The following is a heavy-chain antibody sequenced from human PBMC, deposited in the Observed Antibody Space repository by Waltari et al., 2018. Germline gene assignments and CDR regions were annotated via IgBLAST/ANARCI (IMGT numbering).Heavy chain of an antibody. D-gene: IGHD3-22*01. CDR2: ISTEETTT. J-gene: IGHJ4*02. CDR1: GFIFSDFW. Sequence: EEQLLESGGGLVQPGGSLKLSCAASGFIFSDFWMHWVRPAPGVGRVWGARISTEETTTTYADSVKGRFTITRDNAKSTLNLQMTGLTAEDTAVYLCARTAFFRSSGYYFRSWGQGTLVSVSS. CDR3: ARTAFFRSSGYYFRS. V-gene: IGHV3-74*01.